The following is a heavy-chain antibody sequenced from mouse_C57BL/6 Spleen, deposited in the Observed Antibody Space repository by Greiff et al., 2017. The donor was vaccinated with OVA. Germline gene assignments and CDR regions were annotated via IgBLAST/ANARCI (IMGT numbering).Heavy chain of an antibody. CDR2: IYPRSGNT. CDR3: ARPYYYGSSYVDYFDY. V-gene: IGHV1-81*01. D-gene: IGHD1-1*01. J-gene: IGHJ2*01. CDR1: GYTFTSYG. Sequence: ESGAELARPGASVKLSCKASGYTFTSYGISWVKQRTGQGLEWIGEIYPRSGNTYYNEKFKGKATLTADKSSSTAYMELRSLTSEDSAVYFCARPYYYGSSYVDYFDYWGQGTTLTVSS.